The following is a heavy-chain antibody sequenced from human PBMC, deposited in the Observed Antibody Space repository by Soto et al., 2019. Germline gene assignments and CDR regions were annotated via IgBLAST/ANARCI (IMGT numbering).Heavy chain of an antibody. CDR1: GGSISSGGYY. Sequence: QVQLQESGPGLVKPSQTLSLTCTVSGGSISSGGYYWSWIRQHPGKGLEWIGYIYYSGSTYYNPSLKSRVTISVDTSKNQFSLKLSSVTAADTAVYYCARGDCSGGSCYFVEPGNWFDPWGQGTLVTVSS. CDR3: ARGDCSGGSCYFVEPGNWFDP. CDR2: IYYSGST. V-gene: IGHV4-31*03. D-gene: IGHD2-15*01. J-gene: IGHJ5*02.